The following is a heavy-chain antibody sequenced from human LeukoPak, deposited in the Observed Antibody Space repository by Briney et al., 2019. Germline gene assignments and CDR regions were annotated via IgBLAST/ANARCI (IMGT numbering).Heavy chain of an antibody. V-gene: IGHV1-8*01. D-gene: IGHD3-10*01. J-gene: IGHJ4*02. CDR2: MNPNSGNT. CDR3: ARGQKSALIYGSGTYAYHFDY. Sequence: GASVKVSCKASGYTFTSYDINWVRQATGQGLEWMGWMNPNSGNTGYAQKFQGRVTMTRNTSTSTAYMELSSLRYEDTAVCYCARGQKSALIYGSGTYAYHFDYWGQGTLVTVSS. CDR1: GYTFTSYD.